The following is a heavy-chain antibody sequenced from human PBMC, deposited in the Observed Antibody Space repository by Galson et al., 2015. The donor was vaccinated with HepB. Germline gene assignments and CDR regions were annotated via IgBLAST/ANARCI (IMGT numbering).Heavy chain of an antibody. CDR1: GFTFSSYA. Sequence: SLRLSCAASGFTFSSYAMSWVRQAPGKGLEWVSAISGSGGSTYYADSVKGRFTISRDNSKNTLYLQMNSLRAEDTAVYYCAADSSGYFGWFDPWGQGTLVTVSS. D-gene: IGHD3-22*01. CDR3: AADSSGYFGWFDP. V-gene: IGHV3-23*01. CDR2: ISGSGGST. J-gene: IGHJ5*02.